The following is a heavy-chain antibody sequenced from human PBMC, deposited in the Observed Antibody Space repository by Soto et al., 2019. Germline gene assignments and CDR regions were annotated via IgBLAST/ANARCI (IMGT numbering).Heavy chain of an antibody. CDR3: ARDGSTSWYSYDYHGMDV. D-gene: IGHD5-18*01. Sequence: EVQLVESGGGLVQPGGSQRLSCGASGFTFRTYWLSWVRQVPGKGLEWVANINQDGSEKNYVDSVKGRFTISRDNAKNSLHLQMSSLRAEDTALYYWARDGSTSWYSYDYHGMDVWGQGTTVTVSS. J-gene: IGHJ6*02. V-gene: IGHV3-7*05. CDR1: GFTFRTYW. CDR2: INQDGSEK.